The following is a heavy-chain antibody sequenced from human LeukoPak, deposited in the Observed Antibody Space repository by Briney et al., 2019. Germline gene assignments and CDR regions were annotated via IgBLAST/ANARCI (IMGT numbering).Heavy chain of an antibody. V-gene: IGHV3-30*04. CDR3: ARSKEGAFDI. CDR1: GFTFSSYA. CDR2: ISYDGSNK. Sequence: QPGRPLRLSCAASGFTFSSYAMHWVRQAPGKGLEWVAVISYDGSNKYYADSVKGRFTISRDNSKNTLYLQMNSLRAEDTAVYYCARSKEGAFDIWGQGTMVTVSS. J-gene: IGHJ3*02.